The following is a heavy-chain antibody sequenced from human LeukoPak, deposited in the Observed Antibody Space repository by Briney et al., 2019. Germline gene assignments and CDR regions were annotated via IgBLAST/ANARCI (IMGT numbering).Heavy chain of an antibody. J-gene: IGHJ4*02. V-gene: IGHV4-34*01. Sequence: SETLSLTCAVYGGSFSGYYWSWIRQPPGKGLEWIGEIHHSGSTNYNPSLKSRVTISVNTSKNQFSLKLSSVTAADTAVYYCAREWEWELRRGAGYFDYWGQGTLVTVSS. CDR2: IHHSGST. D-gene: IGHD1-26*01. CDR3: AREWEWELRRGAGYFDY. CDR1: GGSFSGYY.